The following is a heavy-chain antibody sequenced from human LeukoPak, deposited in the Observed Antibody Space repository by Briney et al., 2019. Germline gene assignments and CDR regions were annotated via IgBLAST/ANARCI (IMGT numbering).Heavy chain of an antibody. J-gene: IGHJ3*02. CDR3: ASGYSNGDNGFDM. Sequence: AAVKVSFKASGYSFAPYGIIGVRQAPGQGLEWVGWVSANNGNTNYTQKVQGRVTMTTDTSTSTAYLELRSLRSDDTAVYYRASGYSNGDNGFDMWGQGTRVTVSS. D-gene: IGHD5-18*01. V-gene: IGHV1-18*01. CDR2: VSANNGNT. CDR1: GYSFAPYG.